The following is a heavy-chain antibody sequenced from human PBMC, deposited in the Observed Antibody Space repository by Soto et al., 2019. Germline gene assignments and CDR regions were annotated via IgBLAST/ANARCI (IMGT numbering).Heavy chain of an antibody. Sequence: GGSLRLSCAASGFSFTHYRIHWARQVPGKGLEWVCRVNADGSSTNYAGFAKGRFTISRDNSKNTAYLEMNNLRADDTALYYCAKAGDWNYVFDFWGQGTSVTVS. J-gene: IGHJ4*02. D-gene: IGHD1-7*01. CDR2: VNADGSST. CDR3: AKAGDWNYVFDF. CDR1: GFSFTHYR. V-gene: IGHV3-74*01.